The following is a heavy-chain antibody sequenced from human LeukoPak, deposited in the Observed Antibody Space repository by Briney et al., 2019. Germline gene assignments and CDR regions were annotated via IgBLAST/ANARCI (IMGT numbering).Heavy chain of an antibody. J-gene: IGHJ5*02. CDR1: GGSMNGYD. Sequence: SETLSLTCTVSGGSMNGYDWSWIRQPAGKGLEWIGRIYTSGSTNYNPSLKSRVTISVDTSKNQFSLKLSSVTAADTAVYYCARAPIWFGGPWFDPWGQGTLVTVSS. CDR3: ARAPIWFGGPWFDP. CDR2: IYTSGST. V-gene: IGHV4-4*07. D-gene: IGHD3-10*01.